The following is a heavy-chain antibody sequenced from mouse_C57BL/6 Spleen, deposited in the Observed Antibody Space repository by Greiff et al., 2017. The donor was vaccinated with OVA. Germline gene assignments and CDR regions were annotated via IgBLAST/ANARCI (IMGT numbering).Heavy chain of an antibody. CDR2: IDPETGGT. CDR1: GYTFTDYE. Sequence: QVQLQQSGAELVRPGASVTLSCKASGYTFTDYEMHWVKQTPVHGLEWIGAIDPETGGTAYNQKFKGKAILTADKSSSTAYMELRSLTSEDSAVYYCTTIYDGYYTSSWFAYWGQGTLVTVSA. V-gene: IGHV1-15*01. D-gene: IGHD2-3*01. J-gene: IGHJ3*01. CDR3: TTIYDGYYTSSWFAY.